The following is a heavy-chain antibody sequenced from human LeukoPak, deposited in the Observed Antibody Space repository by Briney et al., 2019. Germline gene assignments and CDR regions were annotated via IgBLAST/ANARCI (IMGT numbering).Heavy chain of an antibody. V-gene: IGHV1-8*01. CDR1: GYTFTSYD. CDR2: MNPNSGNA. CDR3: ARAPQSSSGWFGGEDFDY. D-gene: IGHD6-19*01. Sequence: ASVKVSCKASGYTFTSYDINWVRQATGQGLEWVGWMNPNSGNAGYAQKFQGRVTMTRNTSISTAYMELSSLRSEDTDVYYCARAPQSSSGWFGGEDFDYWGQGTLVTVSS. J-gene: IGHJ4*02.